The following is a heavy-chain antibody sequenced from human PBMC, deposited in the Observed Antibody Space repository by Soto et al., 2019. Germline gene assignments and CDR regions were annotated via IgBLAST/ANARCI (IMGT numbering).Heavy chain of an antibody. Sequence: QLQLQESGPGLVKPSETLSLTCTVSGDSITSSGSYWVWIRQPPNKGLEWIGRIDYGGSTSYNPSLTGRVTMFRDTSRNQFSLNLNSMAAADTAVYYCAKLGSAWPFDNWGQGTLVTVSS. J-gene: IGHJ4*02. CDR2: IDYGGST. D-gene: IGHD6-25*01. V-gene: IGHV4-39*01. CDR3: AKLGSAWPFDN. CDR1: GDSITSSGSY.